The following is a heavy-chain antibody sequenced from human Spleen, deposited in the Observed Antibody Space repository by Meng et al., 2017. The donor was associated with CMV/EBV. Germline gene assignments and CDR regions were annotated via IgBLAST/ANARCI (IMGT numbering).Heavy chain of an antibody. J-gene: IGHJ6*02. CDR1: GFTFHDFG. Sequence: GGSLRLSCAASGFTFHDFGMSWVRQAPGRGLEWVSGINWNGDSTDYADSVKGRFTISRDNAKNSLYLQMNSLRAEDTALYQCARGYDFWSGGSYYYYGMDVWGQGTTVTVSS. CDR2: INWNGDST. D-gene: IGHD3-3*01. V-gene: IGHV3-20*01. CDR3: ARGYDFWSGGSYYYYGMDV.